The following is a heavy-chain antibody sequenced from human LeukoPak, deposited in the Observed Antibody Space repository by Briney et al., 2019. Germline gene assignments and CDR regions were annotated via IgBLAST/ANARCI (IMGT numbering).Heavy chain of an antibody. CDR1: GFTFSSYS. D-gene: IGHD5-18*01. V-gene: IGHV3-48*01. CDR3: ARSNSYALFDAFDI. Sequence: PGGSLRLSCAASGFTFSSYSMNWVRQAPGKGLEWVSYISSSSSTIYYADSVKGRFTISRDNSKNTLYLQMNSLRAEDTAVYYCARSNSYALFDAFDIWGQGTMVTVSS. CDR2: ISSSSSTI. J-gene: IGHJ3*02.